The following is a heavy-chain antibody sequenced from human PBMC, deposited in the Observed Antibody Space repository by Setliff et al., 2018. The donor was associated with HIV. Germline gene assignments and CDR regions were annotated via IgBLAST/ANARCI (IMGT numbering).Heavy chain of an antibody. CDR1: GYSIGSGYY. V-gene: IGHV4-38-2*01. CDR3: ARLAPAMVYVLDY. CDR2: VYHSGST. D-gene: IGHD5-18*01. Sequence: PSETLSLTCVVSGYSIGSGYYWGWIRQTPGEGLEWIGSVYHSGSTYYKPSLKSRITISIDTSKNHCSLRLTSVTAADTAVYYCARLAPAMVYVLDYWGPVMLVTVSS. J-gene: IGHJ4*02.